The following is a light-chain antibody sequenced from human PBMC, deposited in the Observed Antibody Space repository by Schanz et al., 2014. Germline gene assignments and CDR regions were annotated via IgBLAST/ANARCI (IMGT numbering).Light chain of an antibody. CDR2: DAS. CDR3: QQYSGFWT. J-gene: IGKJ1*01. Sequence: DIQMTQSPSTLSASVGDRVTITCRASQSLSRWLAWYQQRPGKAPKLLIFDASSLESGVPSRFSGSGSGTDFTLTISSLQPDDFATYYCQQYSGFWTFGQGTKVEIK. V-gene: IGKV1-5*01. CDR1: QSLSRW.